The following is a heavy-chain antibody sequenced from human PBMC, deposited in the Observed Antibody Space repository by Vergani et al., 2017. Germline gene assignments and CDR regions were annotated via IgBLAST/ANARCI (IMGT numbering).Heavy chain of an antibody. CDR3: AREFTDYYYYYGMDV. CDR1: GYTFTSYA. CDR2: INTGNGNT. J-gene: IGHJ6*02. Sequence: QVQLVQSGAEVQKPGASVKVSCKASGYTFTSYAMHWVRQAPGQRLEWMGWINTGNGNTKYSQKVQGRVTITRDTSASTAYMELSSLRSEDTAVYYCAREFTDYYYYYGMDVWGQGTTVTVSS. V-gene: IGHV1-3*04.